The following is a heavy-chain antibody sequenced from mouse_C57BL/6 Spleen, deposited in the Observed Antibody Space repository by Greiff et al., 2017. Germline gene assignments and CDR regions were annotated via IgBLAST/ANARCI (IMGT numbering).Heavy chain of an antibody. J-gene: IGHJ2*01. V-gene: IGHV1-64*01. Sequence: QVQLQQPGAELVKPGDSVKLSCKASGYTFPSYWMHWVKQRPGQGLEWIGMIHPNSGSTNYNEKFKSKATLTVDKSSSTAYMQLSSLTSEDSAVYYCARGSTVVEDYFDYWGQGTTLTVSS. CDR2: IHPNSGST. CDR3: ARGSTVVEDYFDY. D-gene: IGHD1-1*01. CDR1: GYTFPSYW.